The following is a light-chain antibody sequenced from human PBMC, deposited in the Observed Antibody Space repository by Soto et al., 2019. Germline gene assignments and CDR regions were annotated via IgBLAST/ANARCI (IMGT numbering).Light chain of an antibody. CDR3: ETWDSNTRV. J-gene: IGLJ3*02. Sequence: QAVVTQSSSASASLGSSVKLTCTLSSGHSSYIIAWHQQQPGKAPRYLMKVERSGSYNKGSGVPDRFSGSSSGADRYLTISNLQFEDEADYYCETWDSNTRVFGGGTQLTVL. CDR2: VERSGSY. CDR1: SGHSSYI. V-gene: IGLV4-60*02.